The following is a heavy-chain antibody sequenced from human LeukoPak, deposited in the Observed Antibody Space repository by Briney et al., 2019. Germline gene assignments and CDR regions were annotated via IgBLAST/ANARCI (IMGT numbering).Heavy chain of an antibody. CDR3: ARAHYYDSSGYYSGFDY. D-gene: IGHD3-22*01. CDR1: GYTFTGYY. CDR2: INPNSGGT. J-gene: IGHJ4*02. V-gene: IGHV1-2*02. Sequence: ASVKVSCKASGYTFTGYYIHWVRQAPGQGLEWMGWINPNSGGTNYAQKFQGRVTMTRDTSISTAYMELSRLRSDDTAVYYCARAHYYDSSGYYSGFDYWGQGTLVTVSS.